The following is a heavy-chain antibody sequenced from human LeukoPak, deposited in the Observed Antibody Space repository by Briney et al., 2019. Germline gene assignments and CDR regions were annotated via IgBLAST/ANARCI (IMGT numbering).Heavy chain of an antibody. CDR2: ISNDGFDR. CDR1: GFTFSSYA. CDR3: ARDFWWLPDY. D-gene: IGHD3-3*01. V-gene: IGHV3-30-3*01. Sequence: GRSLRLACAASGFTFSSYAMFWVRQAPGKGQELVTIISNDGFDRFYEDAVKGRFTISRDNSKNTLYLQLNSLTTEDTALYYCARDFWWLPDYWGQGTLVTVSS. J-gene: IGHJ4*02.